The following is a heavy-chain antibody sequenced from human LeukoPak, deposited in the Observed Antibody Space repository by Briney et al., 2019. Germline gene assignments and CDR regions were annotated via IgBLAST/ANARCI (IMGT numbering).Heavy chain of an antibody. V-gene: IGHV3-23*01. J-gene: IGHJ4*02. Sequence: GGSLRLSCAASGFSFNNYAMSWVRQAPGKGLEWVSAISTTGGSTYYADSVKGRFSVSRDNSKNTLSLQMDSLRVEDTALYYCAKDWTTVVTPKGYYFDSWGQGTLVTVSS. CDR1: GFSFNNYA. CDR2: ISTTGGST. CDR3: AKDWTTVVTPKGYYFDS. D-gene: IGHD4-23*01.